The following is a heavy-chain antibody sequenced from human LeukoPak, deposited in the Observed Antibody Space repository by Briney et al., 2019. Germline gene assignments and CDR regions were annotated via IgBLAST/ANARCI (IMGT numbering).Heavy chain of an antibody. D-gene: IGHD3-3*01. CDR3: ARESGRPYFDY. CDR2: INPNSGGT. CDR1: GYTFTGYY. V-gene: IGHV1-2*02. Sequence: ASVKVSCKASGYTFTGYYMHWVRQAPGQGLEWMGWINPNSGGTNYAQKFQGRVTTSRATSINTAYIEMSRLRSDYTAVYYCARESGRPYFDYWGQGTLVTVSS. J-gene: IGHJ4*02.